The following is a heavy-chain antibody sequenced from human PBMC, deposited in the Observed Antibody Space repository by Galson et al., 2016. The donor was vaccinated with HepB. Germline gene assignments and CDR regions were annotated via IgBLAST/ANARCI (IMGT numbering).Heavy chain of an antibody. D-gene: IGHD3-10*01. CDR2: ITDSGSNI. J-gene: IGHJ6*02. V-gene: IGHV3-21*01. CDR1: GFRFSDYT. CDR3: AYNPNYGAGVYWFYGMDV. Sequence: SLRLSCAASGFRFSDYTISWVRQAPGKGLEWVASITDSGSNIYYADSLKGRFTISRDNAKTTLYLQMNSLRADDTAVYYCAYNPNYGAGVYWFYGMDVWGQGTTVTVAS.